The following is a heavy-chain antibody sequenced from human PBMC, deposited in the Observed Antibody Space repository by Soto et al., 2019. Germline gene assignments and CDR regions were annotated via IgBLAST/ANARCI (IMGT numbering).Heavy chain of an antibody. CDR2: INYSGST. CDR3: ARVGTDGYCSGGSCWGAYDI. V-gene: IGHV4-59*01. Sequence: SSETLSLTCTVSGGPISNYFWSWIRQPPGNGLEWIGYINYSGSTKYNPSLESRATISVDTSRNQFSLNLRSVTAADTAVYFCARVGTDGYCSGGSCWGAYDIWGQGTMVTVSS. CDR1: GGPISNYF. D-gene: IGHD2-15*01. J-gene: IGHJ3*02.